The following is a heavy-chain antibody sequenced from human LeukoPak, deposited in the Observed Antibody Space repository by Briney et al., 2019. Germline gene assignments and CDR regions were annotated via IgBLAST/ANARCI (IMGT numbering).Heavy chain of an antibody. CDR1: GGTFSSYA. J-gene: IGHJ6*03. CDR3: ARTTVTKGNYYYYMDV. D-gene: IGHD4-17*01. CDR2: IIPIFGTA. V-gene: IGHV1-69*05. Sequence: SVKVSCKASGGTFSSYAISWVRQAPGQGLEWMGGIIPIFGTANYAQKFQGRVTITTDESTSTAYMELSSLRSEDTAVYYCARTTVTKGNYYYYMDVWGKGTMVTVSS.